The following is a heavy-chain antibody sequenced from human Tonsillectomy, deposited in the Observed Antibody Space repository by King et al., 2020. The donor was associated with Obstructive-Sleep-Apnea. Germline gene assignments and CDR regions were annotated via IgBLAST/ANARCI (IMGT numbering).Heavy chain of an antibody. CDR1: GFSLNTNGVG. J-gene: IGHJ4*02. CDR3: AHRRPLTYFFDY. Sequence: TLKESGPTLVKPTQTLTLTCTFSGFSLNTNGVGVGWIRQPPGKALEWLALIYWDDEKRYSPSLKSRLTITKDTSKNQVVLTMTNMDPVDTATYFCAHRRPLTYFFDYWGQGTLVTVSS. V-gene: IGHV2-5*02. CDR2: IYWDDEK.